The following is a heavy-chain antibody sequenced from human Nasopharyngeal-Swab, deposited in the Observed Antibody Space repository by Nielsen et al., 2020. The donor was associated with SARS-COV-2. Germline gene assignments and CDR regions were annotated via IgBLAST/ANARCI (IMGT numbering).Heavy chain of an antibody. Sequence: GESLKISCAASGFTFSSYAMSWVRQAPGKGLEWVSAISGSSGSTYYADSVKGRFTISRDNSKNTLYLQMNSLRAEDTAVYYCAKDSYDSSGYSYYYGMDVWGQGTTVTVSS. D-gene: IGHD3-22*01. J-gene: IGHJ6*02. CDR2: ISGSSGST. CDR1: GFTFSSYA. V-gene: IGHV3-23*01. CDR3: AKDSYDSSGYSYYYGMDV.